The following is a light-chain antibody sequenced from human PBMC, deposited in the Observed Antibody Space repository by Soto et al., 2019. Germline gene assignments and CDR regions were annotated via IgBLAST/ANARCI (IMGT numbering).Light chain of an antibody. J-gene: IGKJ2*01. CDR3: QHYDGSPRT. CDR1: QTVNSNY. Sequence: ETVLTQSPGTVSLSPGERATLSCRTSQTVNSNYLAWYQQKPGQAPRLLIYGVFTRATGIPARFSGSGSGTDFSVTISELEPGGYAVYYCQHYDGSPRTFGQGTKLEIK. CDR2: GVF. V-gene: IGKV3-20*01.